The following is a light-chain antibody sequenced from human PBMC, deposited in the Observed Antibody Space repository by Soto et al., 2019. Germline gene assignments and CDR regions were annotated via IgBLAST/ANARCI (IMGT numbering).Light chain of an antibody. CDR2: DAS. Sequence: DIRVTQSPPTLSASVGDRVTITSRASQTITTWMAWYQQKPGKAPKLLVYDASTLQSGVATRFSGSGSGTEFTLIISGLQPEDSATYYCQQYTNTNNPWMFGQGTKVDIK. CDR3: QQYTNTNNPWM. V-gene: IGKV1-5*01. J-gene: IGKJ1*01. CDR1: QTITTW.